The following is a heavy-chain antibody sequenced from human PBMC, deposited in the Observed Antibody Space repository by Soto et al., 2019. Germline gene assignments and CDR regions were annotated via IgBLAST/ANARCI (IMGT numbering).Heavy chain of an antibody. Sequence: AETLSLTCAVYGGSFSGYYWSWIRQPPGKGLEWIGEINHSGSTNYNPSLKSRVTISVDTSKNQFSLKLSSVTAADTAVYYCARELGGIYGSGSYYSPWGQGTLVTVSS. D-gene: IGHD3-10*01. J-gene: IGHJ5*02. CDR2: INHSGST. CDR3: ARELGGIYGSGSYYSP. CDR1: GGSFSGYY. V-gene: IGHV4-34*01.